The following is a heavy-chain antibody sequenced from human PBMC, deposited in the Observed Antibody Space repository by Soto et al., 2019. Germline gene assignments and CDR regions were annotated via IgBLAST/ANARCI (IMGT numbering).Heavy chain of an antibody. J-gene: IGHJ6*02. Sequence: QVQLVQSGAEVKKPGSSVTVSCKASGGTFGNSAISWVRQAPGQGLEWMGGIIPIFPTPDYAQKFQGRVTITADESTSKSYMEWPSRGAQDTAVYYGARDKDRRQLGGNYYYGMDVWGQGATVTVSS. V-gene: IGHV1-69*12. D-gene: IGHD3-3*02. CDR2: IIPIFPTP. CDR1: GGTFGNSA. CDR3: ARDKDRRQLGGNYYYGMDV.